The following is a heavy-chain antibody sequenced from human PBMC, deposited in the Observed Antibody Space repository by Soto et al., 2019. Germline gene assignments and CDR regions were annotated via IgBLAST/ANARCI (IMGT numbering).Heavy chain of an antibody. Sequence: GGSLRLSCAASGFTFSSYAMSWVRQAPGKGLEWVSAISGSGGSTYYADSVKGRFTISRDNSKNTLYLQMNSLRAEDTAVYYCAKDQTGQQLVFGPCFDYWGQGTLVTVSS. CDR3: AKDQTGQQLVFGPCFDY. D-gene: IGHD6-13*01. CDR1: GFTFSSYA. J-gene: IGHJ4*02. CDR2: ISGSGGST. V-gene: IGHV3-23*01.